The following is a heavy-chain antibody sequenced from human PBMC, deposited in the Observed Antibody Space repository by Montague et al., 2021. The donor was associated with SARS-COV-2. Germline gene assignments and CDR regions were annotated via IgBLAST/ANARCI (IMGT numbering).Heavy chain of an antibody. J-gene: IGHJ5*02. CDR1: GGTVRDYY. D-gene: IGHD1-1*01. Sequence: SETLSLTCTFSGGTVRDYYWNWIRQTPGKGLEWIGYIFYNGYTKXNPSLESRVTLSVDTPGNQFFLSLRSVTASDTATYFCARHSVSEDGTFFRSYFDPWGQGAQVIVSS. CDR2: IFYNGYT. V-gene: IGHV4-59*08. CDR3: ARHSVSEDGTFFRSYFDP.